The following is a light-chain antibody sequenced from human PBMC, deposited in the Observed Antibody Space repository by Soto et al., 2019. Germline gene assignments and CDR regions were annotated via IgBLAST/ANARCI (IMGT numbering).Light chain of an antibody. CDR2: HAS. CDR3: QQYYGPPRT. CDR1: QTISGW. V-gene: IGKV1-5*01. J-gene: IGKJ1*01. Sequence: DIQMTQSPATLSASVGDRVTITCRASQTISGWLAWYQQKPGTAPKLLIYHASTLESGVPSRFSGSGSGTDFTLTISSLQAEDVAVYYCQQYYGPPRTFGQGTKVDIK.